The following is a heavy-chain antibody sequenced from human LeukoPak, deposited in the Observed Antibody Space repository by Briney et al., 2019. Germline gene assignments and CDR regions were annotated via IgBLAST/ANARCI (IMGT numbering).Heavy chain of an antibody. V-gene: IGHV3-21*04. J-gene: IGHJ4*02. CDR2: ISSSSSYI. CDR3: AKYGEMGTNYYDSSGYRYYFDY. D-gene: IGHD3-22*01. CDR1: GFTFSSYS. Sequence: GGSLRLSCAASGFTFSSYSMNWVRQAPGKGLEWVSSISSSSSYIYYADSVKGRFTISRDNTKNTLYLQMNSLRAEDTAVYYCAKYGEMGTNYYDSSGYRYYFDYWGQGTLVTVSS.